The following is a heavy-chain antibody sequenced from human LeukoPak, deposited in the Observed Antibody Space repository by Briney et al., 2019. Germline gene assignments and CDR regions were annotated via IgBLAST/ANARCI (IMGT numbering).Heavy chain of an antibody. CDR2: INSDGSST. J-gene: IGHJ3*02. Sequence: GGSLRLSCAASGLTFRNNWMHWVRQVPGKGLVWVSRINSDGSSTNYADSVKGRFTISRDNAKNTLYLQMSSLRGEDTAVYYCVRAADNTRNAFDIWGQGTMVTVSS. CDR1: GLTFRNNW. D-gene: IGHD6-13*01. CDR3: VRAADNTRNAFDI. V-gene: IGHV3-74*01.